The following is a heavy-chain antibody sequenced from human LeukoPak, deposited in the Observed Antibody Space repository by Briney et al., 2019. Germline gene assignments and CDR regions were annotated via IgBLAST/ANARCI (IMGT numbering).Heavy chain of an antibody. CDR1: GFTFSSYA. Sequence: GGSLRLSCAASGFTFSSYAMTWVRQAPGKGPGWVSVVSGSGSSTYYADSVKGRFTISRDNSKNTLYLQMNSLRVEDTAVYYCAKEAPWFDPWGQGTLVTVSS. J-gene: IGHJ5*02. CDR2: VSGSGSST. V-gene: IGHV3-23*01. CDR3: AKEAPWFDP.